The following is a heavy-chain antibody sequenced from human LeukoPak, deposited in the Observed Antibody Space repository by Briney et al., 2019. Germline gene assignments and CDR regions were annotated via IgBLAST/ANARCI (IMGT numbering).Heavy chain of an antibody. CDR1: GGSISSGSYY. Sequence: PSETLSLTCTVSGGSISSGSYYWSWIRQPAGKGLEWIGRIYTSGSTNYNPSLKSRVTISVDTSKNQFSLKLSSVTAADTAVYYCARVTVTKKGGVYYYYMDVWGKGTTVTVSS. V-gene: IGHV4-61*02. D-gene: IGHD4-11*01. J-gene: IGHJ6*03. CDR3: ARVTVTKKGGVYYYYMDV. CDR2: IYTSGST.